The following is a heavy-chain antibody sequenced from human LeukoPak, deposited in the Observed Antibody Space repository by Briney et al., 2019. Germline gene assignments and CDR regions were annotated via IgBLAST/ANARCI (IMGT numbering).Heavy chain of an antibody. D-gene: IGHD5-12*01. J-gene: IGHJ4*02. V-gene: IGHV3-23*01. Sequence: GGSLRLSCAASGFTFSSYWMSWVRQAPGKGLEWVSAISGSGGSTYYADSVKGRFTISRDNSKNTLYLQMNSLRAEDTAVYYCAKSGYGDSEGYWGQGTLVTVSS. CDR1: GFTFSSYW. CDR2: ISGSGGST. CDR3: AKSGYGDSEGY.